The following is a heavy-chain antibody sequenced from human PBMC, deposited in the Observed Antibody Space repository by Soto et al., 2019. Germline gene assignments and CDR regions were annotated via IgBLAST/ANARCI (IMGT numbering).Heavy chain of an antibody. CDR2: IYPGDSDT. D-gene: IGHD5-18*01. CDR1: GYNFTSYW. V-gene: IGHV5-51*01. J-gene: IGHJ5*02. CDR3: ARIFYGYPGGFEH. Sequence: GDSLKISCNGSGYNFTSYWIAWVRQMPGKGLEWIGIIYPGDSDTRYSPSFEGEVTISADKSISTAYLQWSSLKASDTAMYYCARIFYGYPGGFEHWGQGPLGTV.